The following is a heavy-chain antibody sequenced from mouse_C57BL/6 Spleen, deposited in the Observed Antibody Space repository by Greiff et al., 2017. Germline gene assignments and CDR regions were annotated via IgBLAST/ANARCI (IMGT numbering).Heavy chain of an antibody. V-gene: IGHV5-4*01. Sequence: EVQGVESGGGLVKPGGSLKLSCAASGFTFSSYAMSWVRQTPEKRLEWVATISDGGSYTYYPDNVKGRFTISRDNAKNNLYLQMSHLKSEDTAMYYCASDYGSSDYAMDYWGQGTSVTVSS. CDR1: GFTFSSYA. CDR2: ISDGGSYT. CDR3: ASDYGSSDYAMDY. D-gene: IGHD1-1*01. J-gene: IGHJ4*01.